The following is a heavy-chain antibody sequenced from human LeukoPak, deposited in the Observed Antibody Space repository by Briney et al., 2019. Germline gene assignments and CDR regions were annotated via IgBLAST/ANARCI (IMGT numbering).Heavy chain of an antibody. CDR2: ISYDGSNK. Sequence: GGSLRLSCAASGFTFSSYAMHWVRQAPGKGLEWVAVISYDGSNKYYADSVKGRFTISRDNSKNTLYLQMNSLRAEDTAVYYCARDSGSYSFRLGAFDIWGQGTMVTVSS. J-gene: IGHJ3*02. V-gene: IGHV3-30-3*01. CDR1: GFTFSSYA. CDR3: ARDSGSYSFRLGAFDI. D-gene: IGHD1-26*01.